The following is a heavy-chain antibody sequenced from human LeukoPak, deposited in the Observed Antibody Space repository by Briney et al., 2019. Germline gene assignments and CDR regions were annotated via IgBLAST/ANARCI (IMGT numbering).Heavy chain of an antibody. Sequence: SETLSLTFIVSGDPLSSRMHYWGWIRQPPGKGLEWIGSIYHSGSTVYNPSLKSRVAISVDTSRNQFSLKLNSVTASDTAVYYCPRNTTVTHCYFEIRGAGAPFTVSS. CDR3: PRNTTVTHCYFEI. D-gene: IGHD4-17*01. CDR2: IYHSGST. V-gene: IGHV4-39*01. J-gene: IGHJ2*01. CDR1: GDPLSSRMHY.